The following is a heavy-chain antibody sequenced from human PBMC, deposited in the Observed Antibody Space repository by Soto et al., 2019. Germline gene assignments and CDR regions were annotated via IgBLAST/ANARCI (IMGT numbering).Heavy chain of an antibody. D-gene: IGHD3-10*01. CDR2: INYRWVT. CDR3: ARQGFGDLHGLVDV. Sequence: QVQLQESGPRLVKPSETLSLTCTVSGGSLRNYYCSWFRQPPGKGLEWVAYINYRWVTFSNPSLQSRVTMSVSTSNDQCSLMLNSVTAAYTAVYYCARQGFGDLHGLVDVWGQGTTVTVSS. CDR1: GGSLRNYY. V-gene: IGHV4-59*08. J-gene: IGHJ6*02.